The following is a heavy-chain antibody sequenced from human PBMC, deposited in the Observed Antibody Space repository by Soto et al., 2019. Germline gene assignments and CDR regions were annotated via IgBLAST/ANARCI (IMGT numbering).Heavy chain of an antibody. Sequence: ASVKVSCKASGFTFTSSSVQWVRQARGQRLEWIGWIVVGSGNTNYAQKFQERVTITRDMSTSTAYMELSSLRSEDTAVYYCAADKQSYDSSGYYRGNYYYYYGMDVWGQGTTVTVS. J-gene: IGHJ6*02. CDR2: IVVGSGNT. CDR3: AADKQSYDSSGYYRGNYYYYYGMDV. V-gene: IGHV1-58*01. D-gene: IGHD3-22*01. CDR1: GFTFTSSS.